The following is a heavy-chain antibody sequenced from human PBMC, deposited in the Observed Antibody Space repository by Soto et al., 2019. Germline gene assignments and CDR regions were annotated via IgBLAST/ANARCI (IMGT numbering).Heavy chain of an antibody. J-gene: IGHJ4*02. CDR2: IDWDDDK. Sequence: SGPTLVNPTQTLTLTRSFSGFSFSTPGEGVSWIRQPPGKALEWLARIDWDDDKFYSTSLKTRLTISKDTSKNQVVLRMTNMDPADTATYYCARTAGYYRGRQFDYWGQGTLVTVSS. D-gene: IGHD3-10*01. CDR1: GFSFSTPGEG. V-gene: IGHV2-70*04. CDR3: ARTAGYYRGRQFDY.